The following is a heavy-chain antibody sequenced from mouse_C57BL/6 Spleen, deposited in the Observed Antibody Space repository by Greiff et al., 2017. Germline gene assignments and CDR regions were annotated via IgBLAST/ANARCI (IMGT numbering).Heavy chain of an antibody. Sequence: ESGPGILQSSQTLSLTCSFSGFSLSTSGMGVSWIRQPSGKGLEWLAHIYWDDDKRYNPSLKSRLTISKDTSRNQVFLKITSVDTADTATYYCARRGITTVVATGDYAMDYWGQGTSVTVSS. CDR3: ARRGITTVVATGDYAMDY. J-gene: IGHJ4*01. CDR1: GFSLSTSGMG. D-gene: IGHD1-1*01. CDR2: IYWDDDK. V-gene: IGHV8-12*01.